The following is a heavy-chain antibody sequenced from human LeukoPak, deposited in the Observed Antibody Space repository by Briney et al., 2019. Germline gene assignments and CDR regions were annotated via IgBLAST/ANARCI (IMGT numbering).Heavy chain of an antibody. D-gene: IGHD4-17*01. CDR1: GGSFSSSSFY. Sequence: PSETLSLTCTASGGSFSSSSFYWGRIRPPPGRGLEWIGSSYYNGNSYDNPSLKSRVTISVDTSKNQFSLKLSSVTAADTAVYSWPRLYSGGIYGTGLFDYWGQGTLVTVSS. CDR3: PRLYSGGIYGTGLFDY. V-gene: IGHV4-39*01. J-gene: IGHJ4*02. CDR2: SYYNGNS.